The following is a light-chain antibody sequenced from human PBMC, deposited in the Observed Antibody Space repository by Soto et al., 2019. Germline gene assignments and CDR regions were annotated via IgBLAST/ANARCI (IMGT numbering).Light chain of an antibody. J-gene: IGKJ2*01. Sequence: IVLTQSPGTLSLSPGERATLSCRASQSVSSNSLAWYQQKPGQAPRLLIYDASSRATGIADRFSGSGSGTDFTLTISRLEPEDVAVYYCQQSGSPPGYTFGQGTNLEI. CDR3: QQSGSPPGYT. CDR1: QSVSSNS. V-gene: IGKV3-20*01. CDR2: DAS.